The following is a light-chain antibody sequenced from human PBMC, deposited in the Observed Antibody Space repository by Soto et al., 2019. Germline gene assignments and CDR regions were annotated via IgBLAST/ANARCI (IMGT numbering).Light chain of an antibody. V-gene: IGKV1-39*01. Sequence: DIQMTQSPSTLSGTEGDRVTITCRASQTISSWLAWYQQKPGKAPKLLIYAASSLQSGVPSRFSGSGSGTDFTLTISSLQPEDFATYYCQQSYSTPQTFGQGTKVDIK. CDR3: QQSYSTPQT. CDR2: AAS. J-gene: IGKJ1*01. CDR1: QTISSW.